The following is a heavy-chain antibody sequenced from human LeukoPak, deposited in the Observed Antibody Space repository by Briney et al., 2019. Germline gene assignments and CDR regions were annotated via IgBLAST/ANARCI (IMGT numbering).Heavy chain of an antibody. D-gene: IGHD2-8*01. Sequence: GGSLRLSCAASGFTFSDYYMSWIRQAPGKGLEWVSYISSSGSTIYYADSVKGRFTISRDNSKNTLYLQMNSLRAEDTAVYYCAKVRPYIVLMVYAPGGYFDYWGQGTLVTVSS. J-gene: IGHJ4*02. CDR2: ISSSGSTI. CDR3: AKVRPYIVLMVYAPGGYFDY. V-gene: IGHV3-11*01. CDR1: GFTFSDYY.